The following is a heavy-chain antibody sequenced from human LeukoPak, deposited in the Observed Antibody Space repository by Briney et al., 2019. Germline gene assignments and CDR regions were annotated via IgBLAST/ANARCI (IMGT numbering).Heavy chain of an antibody. V-gene: IGHV3-53*01. CDR2: IYGGADT. D-gene: IGHD3-9*01. CDR3: ARVDFRGGYYDILTGYYPNHGMDV. Sequence: PGGSLRLSCAASGLTVSSNHMSWVRQAPGKGLEWISVIYGGADTYYADSVKGRFTISRDNSKNTLYLHLNSLRAEDTAVYYCARVDFRGGYYDILTGYYPNHGMDVRGQGTTVTVSS. CDR1: GLTVSSNH. J-gene: IGHJ6*02.